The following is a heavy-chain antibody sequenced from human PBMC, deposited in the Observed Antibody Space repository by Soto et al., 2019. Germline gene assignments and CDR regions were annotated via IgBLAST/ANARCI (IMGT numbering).Heavy chain of an antibody. Sequence: ASVKVSCKASGYTFTGAYIHWVRQAPGQGLEWMGCINPNSGGTEFAQKFQGRVIVTRDTSITTVYMEVNSLRADDTAVYYCAKHLWFGESVFDPWGQGTLVTVSS. CDR3: AKHLWFGESVFDP. CDR2: INPNSGGT. CDR1: GYTFTGAY. J-gene: IGHJ5*02. D-gene: IGHD3-10*01. V-gene: IGHV1-2*02.